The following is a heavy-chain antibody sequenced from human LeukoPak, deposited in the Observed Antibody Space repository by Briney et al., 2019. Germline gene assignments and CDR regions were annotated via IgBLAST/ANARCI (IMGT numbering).Heavy chain of an antibody. CDR3: SRGLDSRKLGY. CDR2: IHPSGML. CDR1: GPSFNIDDQY. J-gene: IGHJ4*02. D-gene: IGHD3-22*01. Sequence: PSQTLSLTCTVSGPSFNIDDQYWTWIRQSPGRGLEWIGSIHPSGMLYNNPSLESRVTMSRDTSKNQFSLNLNSVTAADTAVYFCSRGLDSRKLGYWGQGTLVTVSS. V-gene: IGHV4-31*03.